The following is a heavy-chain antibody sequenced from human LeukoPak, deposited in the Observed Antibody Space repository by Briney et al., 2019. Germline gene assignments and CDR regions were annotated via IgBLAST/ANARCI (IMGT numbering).Heavy chain of an antibody. V-gene: IGHV1-2*04. CDR3: ARGGSSGWDYGEYFQY. CDR1: GYTFTGYY. D-gene: IGHD6-19*01. Sequence: ASVKVSCKASGYTFTGYYMHWVRQAPGQGLEWMGWINPNSGGTNYAQKFQGWVTMTRDTSISTAYMELSRLRSDDTAVYYCARGGSSGWDYGEYFQYWGQGTLVTVSS. J-gene: IGHJ1*01. CDR2: INPNSGGT.